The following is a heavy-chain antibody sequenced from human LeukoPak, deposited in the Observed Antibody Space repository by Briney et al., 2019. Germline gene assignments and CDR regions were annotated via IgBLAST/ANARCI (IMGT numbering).Heavy chain of an antibody. Sequence: PSETLSLTCAVYGGSFSGYYWSWIRQPPGKGLEWIGYIYYSGSTNYNPSLKSRVTISVDTSKNQFSLKLSSVTAADTAVYYCARNILPYSSGYGDAFDIWGQGTMVTVSS. CDR1: GGSFSGYY. J-gene: IGHJ3*02. D-gene: IGHD3-22*01. CDR2: IYYSGST. V-gene: IGHV4-59*01. CDR3: ARNILPYSSGYGDAFDI.